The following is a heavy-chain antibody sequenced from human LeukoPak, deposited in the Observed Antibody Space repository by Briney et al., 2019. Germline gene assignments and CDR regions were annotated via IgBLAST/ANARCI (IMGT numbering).Heavy chain of an antibody. CDR3: ARDYHSSSWPGY. J-gene: IGHJ4*02. Sequence: GGSLRLSCAASGFTFSSYGMHWVRQAPGKGLEWVAVIWYDGSNKYYADSVKGRFTISRDNSKNTLYLQMNSLRAEDTAVYYCARDYHSSSWPGYWGQGTLVTVSS. CDR2: IWYDGSNK. V-gene: IGHV3-33*01. CDR1: GFTFSSYG. D-gene: IGHD6-13*01.